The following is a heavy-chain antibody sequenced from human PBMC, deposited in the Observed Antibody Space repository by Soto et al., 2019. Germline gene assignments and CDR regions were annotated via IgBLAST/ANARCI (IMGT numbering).Heavy chain of an antibody. D-gene: IGHD3-16*02. CDR2: IIPIFGTA. CDR3: ARARVSLGELSPNDY. J-gene: IGHJ4*02. Sequence: GASVKVSCKASGGTFSSYAISWVRQAPGQGLEWMGGIIPIFGTANYAQKFQGRVTITADESTSTAYMELSSLRSEDTAVYYCARARVSLGELSPNDYWGQGTLVTVSS. CDR1: GGTFSSYA. V-gene: IGHV1-69*13.